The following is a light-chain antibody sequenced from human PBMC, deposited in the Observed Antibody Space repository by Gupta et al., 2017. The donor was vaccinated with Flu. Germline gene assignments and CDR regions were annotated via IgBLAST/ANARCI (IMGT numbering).Light chain of an antibody. CDR3: QQSYSRWT. J-gene: IGKJ1*01. CDR2: AAS. Sequence: DIQITQSPSSLSASVGDRVTITCRASQSISSYLNWYQQKPGKAPKLLIYAASSLQSGAPSRFSGSGSGTDFTLTISSLQPEDFATYYCQQSYSRWTFGQGTKVEIK. CDR1: QSISSY. V-gene: IGKV1-39*01.